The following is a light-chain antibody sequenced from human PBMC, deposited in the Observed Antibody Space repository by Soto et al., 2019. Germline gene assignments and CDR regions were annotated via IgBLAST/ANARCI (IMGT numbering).Light chain of an antibody. J-gene: IGKJ3*01. CDR2: LGS. CDR1: QSLLHSNGYNY. V-gene: IGKV2-28*01. Sequence: DIVMTQSPLSLPVTPGEPASISYRSSQSLLHSNGYNYLDWYLQKPGQSPQLLIYLGSNRASGVPDRFSGSGSGTDFTLKISRVEAEDVGVYYCMQALQTPCTFGPGTKVDIK. CDR3: MQALQTPCT.